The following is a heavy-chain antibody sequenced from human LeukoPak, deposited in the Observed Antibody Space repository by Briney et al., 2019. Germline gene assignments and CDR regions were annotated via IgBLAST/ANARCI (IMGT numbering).Heavy chain of an antibody. Sequence: SGGSLRLSCAASGFTFSTCNMHWVRQAPSKGLEWVAVVSKDGTNKFYADSVRGRFTISRDNSKNTLYLQMNSLRGEDTAVYYCARRPPSMAGLDYWGQGTLVTVSS. V-gene: IGHV3-30*01. D-gene: IGHD6-19*01. CDR1: GFTFSTCN. CDR3: ARRPPSMAGLDY. J-gene: IGHJ4*02. CDR2: VSKDGTNK.